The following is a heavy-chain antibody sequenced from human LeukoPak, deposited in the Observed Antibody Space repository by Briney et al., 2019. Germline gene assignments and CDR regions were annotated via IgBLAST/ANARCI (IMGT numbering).Heavy chain of an antibody. D-gene: IGHD6-13*01. CDR2: ISSSSSYI. V-gene: IGHV3-21*01. CDR3: ARDRSRGPSSPYYYYYYMDV. Sequence: GGSLRLSCAASGFTFSSYSMNWVRQAPGKGLEWVSSISSSSSYIYYADSVKGRFTISRDNAKNSLYLQMNSLRAEDTAVYYCARDRSRGPSSPYYYYYYMDVWGKGTTVTVSS. J-gene: IGHJ6*03. CDR1: GFTFSSYS.